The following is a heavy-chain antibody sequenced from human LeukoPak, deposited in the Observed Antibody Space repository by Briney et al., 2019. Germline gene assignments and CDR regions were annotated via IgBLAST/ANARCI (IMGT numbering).Heavy chain of an antibody. CDR2: INAGNGNT. V-gene: IGHV1-3*01. Sequence: ASVKVSCKASGYRFTTDMYTIHWLRQAPGHRLEWMGWINAGNGNTKYSQKFQGRVTFTGDTSARTVYMEVSSLVSEDTAVYYCARDSDSSGWSWVYWGQGTLVTVSS. D-gene: IGHD6-19*01. J-gene: IGHJ4*02. CDR3: ARDSDSSGWSWVY. CDR1: GYRFTTDMYT.